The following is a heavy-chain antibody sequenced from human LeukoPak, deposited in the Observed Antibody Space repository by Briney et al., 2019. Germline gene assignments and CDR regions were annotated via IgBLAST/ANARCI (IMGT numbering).Heavy chain of an antibody. V-gene: IGHV3-66*01. CDR2: IYSGGST. CDR1: GFTVSSNY. Sequence: GGSLRLSCAASGFTVSSNYMSWVRQAPGKGLEWVSVIYSGGSTYYADSVKGRVTISRDNSKNTLYLQMNSLRAEDTAVYYCAMGLWDYCYGMDVWGQGTTVTASS. J-gene: IGHJ6*02. D-gene: IGHD5-18*01. CDR3: AMGLWDYCYGMDV.